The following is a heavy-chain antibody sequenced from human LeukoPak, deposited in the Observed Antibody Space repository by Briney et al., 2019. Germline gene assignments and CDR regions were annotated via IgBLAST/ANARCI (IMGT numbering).Heavy chain of an antibody. D-gene: IGHD4-17*01. Sequence: SQTLSLTCAVSGGSISSGGYSWSWIRQPPGKGLEWIGYIYYSGSTYYNPSLKSRVTISVDTSKNQFSLKLSSVTAADTAVYYCASTIDGDYAYWGQGTLVTVSS. J-gene: IGHJ4*02. V-gene: IGHV4-30-2*05. CDR3: ASTIDGDYAY. CDR1: GGSISSGGYS. CDR2: IYYSGST.